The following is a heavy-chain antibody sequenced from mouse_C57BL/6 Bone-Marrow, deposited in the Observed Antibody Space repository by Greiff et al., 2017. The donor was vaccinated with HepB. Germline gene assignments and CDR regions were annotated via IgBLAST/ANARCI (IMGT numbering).Heavy chain of an antibody. CDR1: GYTFTSYW. D-gene: IGHD2-2*01. V-gene: IGHV1-55*01. CDR3: ARSTMVRPWYFDV. J-gene: IGHJ1*03. Sequence: QVQLQQSGAELVKPGASVKMSCKASGYTFTSYWITWVKQRPGQGLEWIGDIYPGSGSTNYNEKFKSKATLTVDTSSSTAYMQLSSLTSEDSAVYYCARSTMVRPWYFDVWGTGTTVTVSS. CDR2: IYPGSGST.